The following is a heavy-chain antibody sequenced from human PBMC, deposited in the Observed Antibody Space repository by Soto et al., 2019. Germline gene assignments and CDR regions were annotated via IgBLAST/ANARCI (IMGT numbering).Heavy chain of an antibody. V-gene: IGHV3-33*01. CDR1: GFTFSSYG. J-gene: IGHJ4*02. Sequence: QVQLVESGGGVVQPGRYLRLSCAASGFTFSSYGMHWVRQAPGNGLEWVAVIWYDESNKYYADYVKGRFTISRDNSKNTLYLQMNSLRAEDTAVYYCARDLQAGGVDYWGQGTLVTVSS. CDR2: IWYDESNK. D-gene: IGHD3-3*01. CDR3: ARDLQAGGVDY.